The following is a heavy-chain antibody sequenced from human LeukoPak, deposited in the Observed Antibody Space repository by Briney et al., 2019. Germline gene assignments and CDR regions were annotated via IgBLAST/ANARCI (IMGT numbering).Heavy chain of an antibody. D-gene: IGHD3-3*01. J-gene: IGHJ4*02. CDR3: AKGNDFWSGYCFDY. CDR2: ISGSGGST. Sequence: PGGSLRLSCAASGFTFSSYAMSWVRHAPGKGLEWVSAISGSGGSTYYADSVKGRFTISRDNSKNTLYLQMNSLRAEDTAVYYCAKGNDFWSGYCFDYWGQGTLVTVSS. CDR1: GFTFSSYA. V-gene: IGHV3-23*01.